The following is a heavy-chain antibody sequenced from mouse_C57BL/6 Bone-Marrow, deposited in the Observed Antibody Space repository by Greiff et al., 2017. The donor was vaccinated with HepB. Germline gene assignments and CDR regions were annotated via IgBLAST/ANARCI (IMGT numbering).Heavy chain of an antibody. Sequence: VQLQHSGAELVRPGASVKLSCKASGYTFTDYYINWVKHRPGQGLEWIARIYPGSGNPYYNEKFKGKATLTAEKSSSTAYMQLSSLTSEDSAVYFCDSNYAGDAMDYWGQGTSVTVSS. CDR2: IYPGSGNP. J-gene: IGHJ4*01. CDR1: GYTFTDYY. CDR3: DSNYAGDAMDY. V-gene: IGHV1-76*01. D-gene: IGHD2-5*01.